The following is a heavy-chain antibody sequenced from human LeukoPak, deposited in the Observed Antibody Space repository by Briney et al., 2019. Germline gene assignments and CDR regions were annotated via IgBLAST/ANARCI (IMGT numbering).Heavy chain of an antibody. CDR2: ISSSGKTI. J-gene: IGHJ4*02. Sequence: QPGRSLRLSCEASGFTFSSYEMNWVRQAPGKGLEWVSYISSSGKTIYYADSTKGRFTVSRDNAKNSLYLQMNSLRAEDTAVYYCATTSIAAAVPGCFDYWGQGTLVTVFS. CDR3: ATTSIAAAVPGCFDY. V-gene: IGHV3-48*03. D-gene: IGHD6-13*01. CDR1: GFTFSSYE.